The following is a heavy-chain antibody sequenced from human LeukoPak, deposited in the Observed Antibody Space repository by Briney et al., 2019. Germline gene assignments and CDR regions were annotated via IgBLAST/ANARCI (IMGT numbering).Heavy chain of an antibody. J-gene: IGHJ6*03. CDR2: IIPIFGTA. CDR1: GGTFSSYA. V-gene: IGHV1-69*05. D-gene: IGHD2-15*01. CDR3: AGSSLHCSGGSCYGYGYYYYYMDV. Sequence: GSSVKVSCKASGGTFSSYAISWVRQAPGQGLEWMGGIIPIFGTANYAQKFQGRVTITTDESTGTAYMELSSLRSEDTAVYYCAGSSLHCSGGSCYGYGYYYYYMDVWGKGTTVTVSS.